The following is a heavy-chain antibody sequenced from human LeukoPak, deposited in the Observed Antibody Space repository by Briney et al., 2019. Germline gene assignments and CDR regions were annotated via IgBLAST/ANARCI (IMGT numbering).Heavy chain of an antibody. J-gene: IGHJ4*02. CDR1: GYTFTSYG. Sequence: ASVKVSCKASGYTFTSYGISWVRQAPGQGLEWMGWISAYNGNTNYAQKLQGRVTMTTDTSTSTAYMELRSLRSDDTAVYYCARDNYGDYTDKFDYWGQGTLVTVSS. CDR2: ISAYNGNT. CDR3: ARDNYGDYTDKFDY. V-gene: IGHV1-18*01. D-gene: IGHD4-17*01.